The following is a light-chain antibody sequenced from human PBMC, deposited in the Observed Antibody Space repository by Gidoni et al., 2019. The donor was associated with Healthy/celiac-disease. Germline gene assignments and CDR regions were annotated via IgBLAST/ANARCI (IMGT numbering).Light chain of an antibody. CDR2: EVS. Sequence: HPASVSGSPGQSITISCTGTSSDVGGYNYVSWYQQHPGKAPKLMIYEVSNRPSGVSNRFSGSKSGNTASLTISGLQADDEADYYCSSYTSSSTFVVFGGGTKLTVL. CDR1: SSDVGGYNY. J-gene: IGLJ2*01. V-gene: IGLV2-14*01. CDR3: SSYTSSSTFVV.